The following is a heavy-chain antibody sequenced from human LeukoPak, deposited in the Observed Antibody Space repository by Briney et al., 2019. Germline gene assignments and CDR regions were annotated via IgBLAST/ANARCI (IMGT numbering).Heavy chain of an antibody. CDR2: INPNSGGT. V-gene: IGHV1-2*02. CDR3: ATQQGYYYYMDV. Sequence: VASVKVSCKASGYTFTGYYMHWVRQAPGQGLEWMGWINPNSGGTNYAQKFQGRVTMTGDTSISTAYMELSRLRSDDTAVYYCATQQGYYYYMDVWGKGTTVTVSS. J-gene: IGHJ6*03. CDR1: GYTFTGYY.